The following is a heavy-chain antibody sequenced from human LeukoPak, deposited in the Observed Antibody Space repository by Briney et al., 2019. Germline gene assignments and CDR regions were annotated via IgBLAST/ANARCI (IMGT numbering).Heavy chain of an antibody. CDR1: GYTFTSYG. D-gene: IGHD2-2*01. Sequence: ASVKVSCKASGYTFTSYGISWVRQAPGQGLEWMGRINPNSGGTNYAQKFQGRVTMTRDTSISTAYMELSRLRSDDTAVYYCARGKMPGGRFDPWGQGTLVTVSS. CDR2: INPNSGGT. J-gene: IGHJ5*02. V-gene: IGHV1-2*06. CDR3: ARGKMPGGRFDP.